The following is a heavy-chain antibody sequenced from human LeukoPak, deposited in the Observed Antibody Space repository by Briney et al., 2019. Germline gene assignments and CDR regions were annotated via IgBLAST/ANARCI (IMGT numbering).Heavy chain of an antibody. CDR3: AGGAGFLIDY. CDR2: IKKDGSEK. CDR1: GFTFSNYW. V-gene: IGHV3-7*01. D-gene: IGHD2/OR15-2a*01. J-gene: IGHJ4*02. Sequence: PGGSLRLSCAASGFTFSNYWMNWVCQAPGKGPEWVAIIKKDGSEKYYVDSVKGRFTISRDNAKNSLYLQMNSLRADDTAVYFCAGGAGFLIDYWGQGALVTVSS.